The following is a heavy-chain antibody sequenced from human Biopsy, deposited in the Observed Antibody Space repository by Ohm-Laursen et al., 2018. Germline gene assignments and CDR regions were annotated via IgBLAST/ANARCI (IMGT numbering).Heavy chain of an antibody. D-gene: IGHD3-16*01. CDR2: VWYDGINK. CDR3: ARDLGNLRGVMFYLDS. V-gene: IGHV3-33*01. Sequence: SLRLSCSASGFTFSSFGLHWVRQAPGKGLEWVEVVWYDGINKFYADSVEGGFTISRDNFKNTVYLEMNSLSPEDTAVYYCARDLGNLRGVMFYLDSWGQGTLVSVSS. CDR1: GFTFSSFG. J-gene: IGHJ4*01.